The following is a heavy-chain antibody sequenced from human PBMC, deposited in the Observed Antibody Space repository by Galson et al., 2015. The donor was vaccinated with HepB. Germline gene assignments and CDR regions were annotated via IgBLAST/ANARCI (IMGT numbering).Heavy chain of an antibody. Sequence: SVKVSCRASGGTFSSYAISWVRQAPGQGLEWMGRIIPILGIANYAQKFQGRVTITADTSTSTAYMELSSLRSEDTAVYYCARVEMATNGGYFDYWGQGTLVTVSS. D-gene: IGHD5-24*01. CDR2: IIPILGIA. CDR1: GGTFSSYA. V-gene: IGHV1-69*04. J-gene: IGHJ4*02. CDR3: ARVEMATNGGYFDY.